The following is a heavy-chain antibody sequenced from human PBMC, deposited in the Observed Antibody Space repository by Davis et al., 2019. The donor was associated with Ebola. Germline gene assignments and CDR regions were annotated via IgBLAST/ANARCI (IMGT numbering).Heavy chain of an antibody. D-gene: IGHD6-19*01. CDR3: TRSSGWYSGIDY. Sequence: SLKISCAASGFTFDGFTMHWVRQAPGKGLDWVSGISWNSDHIDYAASVKGRFTISRDNADNSLYLQMNSLRPEDTAFYYCTRSSGWYSGIDYWGQGALVTVSS. V-gene: IGHV3-9*01. CDR1: GFTFDGFT. J-gene: IGHJ4*02. CDR2: ISWNSDHI.